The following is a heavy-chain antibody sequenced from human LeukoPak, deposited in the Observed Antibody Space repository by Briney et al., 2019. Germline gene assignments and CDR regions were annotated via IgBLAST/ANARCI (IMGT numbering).Heavy chain of an antibody. CDR2: IKDDGNGK. J-gene: IGHJ4*02. CDR3: AKDISFSYGFDY. D-gene: IGHD5-18*01. Sequence: GGSLRLSCAASGFTFRSYWMTWVRQAPGKGLEWVANIKDDGNGKYYVDSVKGRFTISRDNAKNSLYLQMNSLRAEDTALYCCAKDISFSYGFDYWGQGTLVTVSS. CDR1: GFTFRSYW. V-gene: IGHV3-7*03.